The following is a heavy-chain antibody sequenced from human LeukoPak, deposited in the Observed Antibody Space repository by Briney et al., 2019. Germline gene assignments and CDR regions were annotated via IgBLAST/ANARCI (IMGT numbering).Heavy chain of an antibody. J-gene: IGHJ4*02. CDR1: GGSISSGGYS. CDR2: IYHSGST. CDR3: ARVCYDSSGQGGYFDY. D-gene: IGHD3-22*01. Sequence: SETLSLTCAVSGGSISSGGYSWSWIRQPPGKGLEWIGYIYHSGSTYYNPSLKSRVTISVDRSKNQFSLKLSSVTAADTAVYYCARVCYDSSGQGGYFDYWGQGTLVTVSS. V-gene: IGHV4-30-2*01.